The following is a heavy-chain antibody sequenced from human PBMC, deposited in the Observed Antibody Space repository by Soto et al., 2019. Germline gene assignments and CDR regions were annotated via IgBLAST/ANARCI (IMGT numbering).Heavy chain of an antibody. CDR3: AKDLCAYSSGSCYFGN. CDR2: ISGSGGNT. D-gene: IGHD6-19*01. V-gene: IGHV3-23*01. CDR1: GFTFSSYV. J-gene: IGHJ4*02. Sequence: GGSLRLSCAASGFTFSSYVMSWVCQAPGKGLEWVSTISGSGGNTYYADSVKGRFTISRDNSKNTLYLQVNRLRAEDTAVYYCAKDLCAYSSGSCYFGNWGQGTLVTVSS.